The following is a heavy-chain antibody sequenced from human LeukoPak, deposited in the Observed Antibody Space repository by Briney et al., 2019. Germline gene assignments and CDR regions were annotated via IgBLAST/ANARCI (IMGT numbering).Heavy chain of an antibody. CDR2: ITGSGGST. CDR3: AKSVSGNIAAGLDY. J-gene: IGHJ4*02. V-gene: IGHV3-23*01. Sequence: GGSLRLSCAASGFTFRSYAMTWVRQAPGKGLEWVSVITGSGGSTYYADSVKGRFTISRDNSKDTLYLQMNMRADDTAVYYCAKSVSGNIAAGLDYWGQGPLVTVSS. CDR1: GFTFRSYA. D-gene: IGHD6-13*01.